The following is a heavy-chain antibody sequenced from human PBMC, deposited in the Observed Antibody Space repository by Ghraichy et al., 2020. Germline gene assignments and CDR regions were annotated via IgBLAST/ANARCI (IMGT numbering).Heavy chain of an antibody. CDR3: ARGRHSGSYYKRYYFDY. V-gene: IGHV4-34*01. D-gene: IGHD1-26*01. J-gene: IGHJ4*02. CDR1: GGSFSGYY. CDR2: INHSGST. Sequence: SETLSLTCAVYGGSFSGYYWSWIRQPPGKGLEWIGEINHSGSTNYNPSLKSRVTISVDTSKNQFSLKLSSVTAADTAVYYCARGRHSGSYYKRYYFDYWGQGTLVTVSS.